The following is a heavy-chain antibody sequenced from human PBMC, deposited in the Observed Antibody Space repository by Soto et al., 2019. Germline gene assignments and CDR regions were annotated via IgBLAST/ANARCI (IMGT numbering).Heavy chain of an antibody. CDR3: ARHLDVDTAMVTIYYYYGMDV. CDR2: IDPSDSYT. J-gene: IGHJ6*02. D-gene: IGHD5-18*01. CDR1: GGSFTSYW. V-gene: IGHV5-10-1*01. Sequence: ESLTISCKGSGGSFTSYWISLVRQMPGKGLEWMGRIDPSDSYTNYSPSFQGHVTISADKSISTAYLQWSSLKASDTAMYYCARHLDVDTAMVTIYYYYGMDVWGQGTTVTVSS.